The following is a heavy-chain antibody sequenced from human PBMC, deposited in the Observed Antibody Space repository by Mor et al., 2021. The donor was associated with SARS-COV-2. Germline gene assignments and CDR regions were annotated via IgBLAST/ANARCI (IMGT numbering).Heavy chain of an antibody. D-gene: IGHD2-2*01. V-gene: IGHV4-4*09. CDR2: TSGST. Sequence: TSGSTNYNPSLKSRVTISVDTSKNQFSLKLSSVTAADTAVYYCANSRAMLKYYFDYWGQGTLVTVSS. CDR3: ANSRAMLKYYFDY. J-gene: IGHJ4*02.